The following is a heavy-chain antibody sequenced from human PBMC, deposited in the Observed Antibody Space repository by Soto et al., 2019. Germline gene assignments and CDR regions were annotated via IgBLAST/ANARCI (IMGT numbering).Heavy chain of an antibody. CDR1: GGSISSGGYS. Sequence: SETLSLTCAVSGGSISSGGYSWSWIRQPPGKGLEWIGYIYHSGSSNYSPSLKSRVTLSVETSKNQFSLKMTSVTAADTAIYYCARTPDGSWPTWFDPWGQGILVTVSS. CDR3: ARTPDGSWPTWFDP. V-gene: IGHV4-30-2*02. D-gene: IGHD6-13*01. CDR2: IYHSGSS. J-gene: IGHJ5*02.